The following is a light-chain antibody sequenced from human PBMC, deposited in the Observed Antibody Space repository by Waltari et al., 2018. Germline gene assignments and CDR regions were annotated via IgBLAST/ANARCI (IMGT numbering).Light chain of an antibody. J-gene: IGKJ1*01. CDR1: QDIGTW. CDR3: QQFDTYPWT. V-gene: IGKV1-5*03. Sequence: DIQLTQSPSTLSASVGDRVTITCRASQDIGTWLAWYQQKPGKAPKLLVYKASRLQSGAPSRFGGSGSGTEFTLTISSLQPEDFATFYCQQFDTYPWTFGQWTKVDIK. CDR2: KAS.